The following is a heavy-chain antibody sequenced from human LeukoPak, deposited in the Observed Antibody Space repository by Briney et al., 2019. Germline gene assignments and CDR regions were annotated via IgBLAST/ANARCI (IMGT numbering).Heavy chain of an antibody. CDR3: ARNRHCSSTSCHPLGYYYYYMDV. D-gene: IGHD2-2*01. J-gene: IGHJ6*03. CDR1: GGSISSYY. V-gene: IGHV4-59*01. CDR2: IYYSGST. Sequence: SETLSLTCTVSGGSISSYYWSWIRQPPGKGLEWIGYIYYSGSTNYNPSLKSRVTISVDTSKNQFSLKLSSVTAADTAVYYCARNRHCSSTSCHPLGYYYYYMDVWGKGTTVTVSS.